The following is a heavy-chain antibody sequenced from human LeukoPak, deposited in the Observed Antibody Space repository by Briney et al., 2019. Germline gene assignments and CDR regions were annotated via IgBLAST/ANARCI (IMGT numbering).Heavy chain of an antibody. J-gene: IGHJ4*02. V-gene: IGHV4-39*07. Sequence: SETLSLTCTVSGGSISSSSYYWGWIRQPPGKGLEWIGSIYYSGSTYYNPSLKSRVTISVDTSKNQFSLNLTSVTAADTAVYYCVRDQGFLGYWGQGTLVTVSS. D-gene: IGHD3-3*01. CDR3: VRDQGFLGY. CDR2: IYYSGST. CDR1: GGSISSSSYY.